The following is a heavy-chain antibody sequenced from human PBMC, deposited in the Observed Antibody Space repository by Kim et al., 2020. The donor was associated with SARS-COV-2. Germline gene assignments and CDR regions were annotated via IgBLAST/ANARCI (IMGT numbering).Heavy chain of an antibody. CDR1: GGSISSYY. Sequence: SETLSLTCTVSGGSISSYYWSWIRQPPGKGLEWIGYIYYSGSTNYNPSFKSRVTISVDTSKNQFSLKLSSVTAADTAVYYCARYSYGTYYYYYYYMDVWG. CDR2: IYYSGST. J-gene: IGHJ6*03. CDR3: ARYSYGTYYYYYYYMDV. D-gene: IGHD5-18*01. V-gene: IGHV4-59*08.